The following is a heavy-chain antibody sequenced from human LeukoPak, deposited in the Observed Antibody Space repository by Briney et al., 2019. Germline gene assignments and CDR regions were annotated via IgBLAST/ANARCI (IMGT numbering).Heavy chain of an antibody. D-gene: IGHD1-20*01. V-gene: IGHV3-30*18. CDR3: AKGIPGTTGLDY. CDR2: ISHDGSNK. Sequence: GGSLRLSCAASGFTFSNYGMYWVHQAPGKGLEWVAVISHDGSNKHYGGSVKGRFTISRDSSKNTLFLQMNSLRVEDTAVYYCAKGIPGTTGLDYWGQGTLVTVSS. J-gene: IGHJ4*02. CDR1: GFTFSNYG.